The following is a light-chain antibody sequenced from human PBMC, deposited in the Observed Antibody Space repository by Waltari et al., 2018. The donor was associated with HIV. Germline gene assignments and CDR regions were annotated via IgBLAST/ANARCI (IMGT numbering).Light chain of an antibody. Sequence: QSALTQSASVSGSPGQSITISCTGTSSDAGGYNYVSWYQQHPGKAPKLVIYNVSNRPSGVSNRFSGSKSGNTASLTISGLQAEDEAEYYCSSYTSSNTVIFGGGTRVTVL. CDR2: NVS. CDR1: SSDAGGYNY. J-gene: IGLJ2*01. CDR3: SSYTSSNTVI. V-gene: IGLV2-14*01.